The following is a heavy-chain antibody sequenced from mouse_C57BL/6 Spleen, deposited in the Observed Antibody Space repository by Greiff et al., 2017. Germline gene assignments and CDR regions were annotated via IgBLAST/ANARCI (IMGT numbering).Heavy chain of an antibody. CDR2: ISDGASYT. Sequence: DVKLVESGGGLVKPGGSLKLSCAASGFTFSSYAMSWVRQTPEKMLEWVATISDGASYTYYPDNVKGRFTISRDNAKNNLYLQMSHLKSEDTAMYYCAMDYYGSSYGYFDVWGTGTTVTVSS. V-gene: IGHV5-4*03. CDR3: AMDYYGSSYGYFDV. D-gene: IGHD1-1*01. CDR1: GFTFSSYA. J-gene: IGHJ1*03.